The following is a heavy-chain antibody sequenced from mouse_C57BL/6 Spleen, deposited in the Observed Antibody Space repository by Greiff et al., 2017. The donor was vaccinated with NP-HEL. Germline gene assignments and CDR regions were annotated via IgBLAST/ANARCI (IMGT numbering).Heavy chain of an antibody. CDR2: IGPGSGST. V-gene: IGHV1-77*01. CDR3: VSYYEYDGGSYVGY. CDR1: GYTFTDYY. Sequence: VQLQQSGAELVKPGASVKISCKASGYTFTDYYINWVKQRPGQGLEWIGKIGPGSGSTYYNETFKGKATLTADKSSSTAYMQISSLTPEDSAVYCCVSYYEYDGGSYVGYWGQGTTLKVAS. J-gene: IGHJ2*01. D-gene: IGHD2-4*01.